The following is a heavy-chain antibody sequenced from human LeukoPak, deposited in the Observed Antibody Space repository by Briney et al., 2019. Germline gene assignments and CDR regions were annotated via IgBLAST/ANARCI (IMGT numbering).Heavy chain of an antibody. CDR2: IIPIFGTA. J-gene: IGHJ4*02. V-gene: IGHV1-69*05. Sequence: SVKVSCKASGGTFSSYAISWVRQAPGQGLEWMGGIIPIFGTANYAQKFQGRVTITTDESTSTAYMELSSLRSEDTAVYYCARHYDSSGYSITAFDYWGQGTLVTVSS. CDR1: GGTFSSYA. D-gene: IGHD3-22*01. CDR3: ARHYDSSGYSITAFDY.